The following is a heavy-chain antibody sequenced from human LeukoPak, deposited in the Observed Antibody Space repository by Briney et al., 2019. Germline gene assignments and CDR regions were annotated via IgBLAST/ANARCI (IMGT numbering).Heavy chain of an antibody. J-gene: IGHJ4*02. V-gene: IGHV3-23*01. CDR1: GFTFSSYA. CDR3: APGGYCTNGVCYDFDY. Sequence: PGGSLSLSCAASGFTFSSYAMSWVRQAPGRGLEWVSAISGSGGSTYYADSLNGGFTISRDNSKNTLYLQMNSLRAEDTAVYYCAPGGYCTNGVCYDFDYWGQGTLVTVSS. CDR2: ISGSGGST. D-gene: IGHD2-8*01.